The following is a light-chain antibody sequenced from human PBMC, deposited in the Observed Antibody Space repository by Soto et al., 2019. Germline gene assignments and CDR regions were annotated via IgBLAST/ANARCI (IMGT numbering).Light chain of an antibody. CDR1: QSISNY. Sequence: DIQMTQSPSSLSASVGDRVTITCRASQSISNYLNWYKQKPGKAPKLLLYAAYSLQSGVPSRIGGSGSGTDFNLTISSLQPEDFATYYCQQSYSTPRTFGKGTKVEIK. CDR3: QQSYSTPRT. J-gene: IGKJ1*01. CDR2: AAY. V-gene: IGKV1-39*01.